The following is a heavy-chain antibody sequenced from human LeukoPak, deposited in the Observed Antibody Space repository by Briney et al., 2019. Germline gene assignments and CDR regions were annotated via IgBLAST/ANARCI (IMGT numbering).Heavy chain of an antibody. CDR1: GGSFSGYD. D-gene: IGHD2-2*01. CDR3: ARQYCSSISCYFDY. Sequence: PSETLSLTCAVYGGSFSGYDWSWIRQPPGKGLEWIGEINHSGSTNYNPSLKSRVTISVDTSKNQFSLKLSSVTAADTAVYYCARQYCSSISCYFDYWGQGTLVTVS. CDR2: INHSGST. J-gene: IGHJ4*02. V-gene: IGHV4-34*01.